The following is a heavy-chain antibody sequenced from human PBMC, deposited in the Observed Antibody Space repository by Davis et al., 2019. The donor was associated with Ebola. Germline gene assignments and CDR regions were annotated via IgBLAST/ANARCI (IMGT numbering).Heavy chain of an antibody. CDR2: IIPIFGTA. J-gene: IGHJ6*02. CDR1: GGTFSSYA. Sequence: SVKVSCKASGGTFSSYAISWVRQAPGQGLEWMGGIIPIFGTANYAQKFQGRVTITADKSTSTAYMELSSLRSEDTAVYYCAKDGGGNSGGWYYYYGMDVWGQGTTVTVSS. CDR3: AKDGGGNSGGWYYYYGMDV. V-gene: IGHV1-69*06. D-gene: IGHD4-23*01.